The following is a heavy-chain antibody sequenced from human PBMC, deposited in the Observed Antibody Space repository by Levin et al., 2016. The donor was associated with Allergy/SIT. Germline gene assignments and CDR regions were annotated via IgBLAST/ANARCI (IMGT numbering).Heavy chain of an antibody. D-gene: IGHD4-17*01. CDR2: INPSGGST. V-gene: IGHV1-46*01. Sequence: ASVKVSCKASGYTFTSYYMHWVRQAPGQGLEWMGIINPSGGSTSYAQKFQGRVTMTRDTSTSTVYMELSSLRSEDTAVYYCARIGDDYGDYVWNSKDDYWGQGTLVTVSS. J-gene: IGHJ4*02. CDR3: ARIGDDYGDYVWNSKDDY. CDR1: GYTFTSYY.